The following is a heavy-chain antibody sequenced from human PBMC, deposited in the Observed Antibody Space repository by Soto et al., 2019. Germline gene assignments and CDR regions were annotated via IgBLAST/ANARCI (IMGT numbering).Heavy chain of an antibody. CDR1: GFTVSSNY. CDR3: ASSPAAYNWNYDFLGYYYYYYMDV. Sequence: EVQLVESGGGLVQPGGSLRLSCAASGFTVSSNYMSWVRQAPGKGLEWVSVIYSGGTTYYAVSVKGRLTISRDNSKNTLYLQMNSLRAEDTAVYYCASSPAAYNWNYDFLGYYYYYYMDVWGKGTTVTVSS. J-gene: IGHJ6*03. CDR2: IYSGGTT. D-gene: IGHD1-7*01. V-gene: IGHV3-66*01.